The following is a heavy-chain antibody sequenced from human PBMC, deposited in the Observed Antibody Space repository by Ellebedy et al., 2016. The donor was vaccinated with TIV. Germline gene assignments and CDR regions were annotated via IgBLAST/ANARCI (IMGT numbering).Heavy chain of an antibody. Sequence: SGPTLVKPTQTLTLTCSFSGFSLSASNVGVGWIRQPPGKALEWLALIDWDEEKYNGPSLKSRLTITKDTSTNQVVLTMTNMDPVDTATYYCGSSWAADRTSYNWFNSWGQGTLVIVSS. D-gene: IGHD6-25*01. V-gene: IGHV2-5*05. J-gene: IGHJ5*01. CDR3: GSSWAADRTSYNWFNS. CDR2: IDWDEEK. CDR1: GFSLSASNVG.